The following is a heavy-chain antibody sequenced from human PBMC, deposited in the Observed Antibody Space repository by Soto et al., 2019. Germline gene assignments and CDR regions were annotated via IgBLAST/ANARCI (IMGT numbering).Heavy chain of an antibody. CDR3: ARGDSSSWPYNWFDP. CDR1: GYTFTSYA. Sequence: QVQLVQSGAEVKKPGASVKVSCKASGYTFTSYAMHWVRQAPGQRLEWMGWINAGNGNTKYSQKFQGRVTITRDTSEXTAYMELSSLRSEDTAVYYCARGDSSSWPYNWFDPWGQGTLVTVSS. J-gene: IGHJ5*02. V-gene: IGHV1-3*01. D-gene: IGHD6-13*01. CDR2: INAGNGNT.